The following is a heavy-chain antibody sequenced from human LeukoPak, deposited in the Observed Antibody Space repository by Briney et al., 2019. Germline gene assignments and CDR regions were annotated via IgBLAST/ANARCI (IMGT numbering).Heavy chain of an antibody. J-gene: IGHJ4*02. Sequence: PGGSLRLSCAASGFTFSSYGMHWVRQAPGKELEWVAFIRYDRSNKYYADSVKGRFTISRDNSKNTLYLQMNSLRAEDTAVYYCAKDRRCSSTSCYPDYWGQGTLVTVSS. D-gene: IGHD2-2*01. CDR2: IRYDRSNK. CDR1: GFTFSSYG. V-gene: IGHV3-30*02. CDR3: AKDRRCSSTSCYPDY.